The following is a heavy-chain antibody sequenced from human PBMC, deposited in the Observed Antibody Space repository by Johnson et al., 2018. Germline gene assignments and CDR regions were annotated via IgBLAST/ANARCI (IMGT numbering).Heavy chain of an antibody. J-gene: IGHJ1*01. V-gene: IGHV3-13*01. CDR1: GFTFSSYD. CDR2: IGTAGDT. Sequence: VQLVQSGGGVVQPGGSLRLSCAASGFTFSSYDMHWVRQATGKGLEWVSAIGTAGDTYYPGSVKGRFTISRENAEDFLYLQMNSLRAVDTAVYYCEKDNDFWGGPLFQHWSRGTLVTVSS. CDR3: EKDNDFWGGPLFQH. D-gene: IGHD3-3*01.